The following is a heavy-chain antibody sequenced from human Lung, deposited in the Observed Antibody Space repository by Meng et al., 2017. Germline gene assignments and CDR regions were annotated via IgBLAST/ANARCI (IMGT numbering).Heavy chain of an antibody. CDR1: CGSISSSNW. V-gene: IGHV4-4*02. Sequence: QHRARGQGIVEPSGTISLTCAVACGSISSSNWWSCVRHPPGKGLEWIGEIYHSGSTNYNPSLKSRVTISVDKSKNQFSLKLISVTAADTAVYYCSRRGLWLDPQNFDYWGQGTLVTVSS. D-gene: IGHD6-19*01. CDR3: SRRGLWLDPQNFDY. CDR2: IYHSGST. J-gene: IGHJ4*02.